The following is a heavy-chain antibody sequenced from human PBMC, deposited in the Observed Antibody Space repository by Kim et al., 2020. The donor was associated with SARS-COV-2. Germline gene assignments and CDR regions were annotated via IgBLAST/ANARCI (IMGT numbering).Heavy chain of an antibody. V-gene: IGHV4-59*01. CDR1: GGSISSYY. Sequence: SETLSLTCTVSGGSISSYYWSWIRQPPGKGLEWIGYIYYSGSTNYNPSLKSRVTISVDTSKNQFSLKLSSVTAADTAVYYCASGPQGDTAMVYGSGWFDPWGQGTLVTVSS. J-gene: IGHJ5*02. CDR2: IYYSGST. D-gene: IGHD5-18*01. CDR3: ASGPQGDTAMVYGSGWFDP.